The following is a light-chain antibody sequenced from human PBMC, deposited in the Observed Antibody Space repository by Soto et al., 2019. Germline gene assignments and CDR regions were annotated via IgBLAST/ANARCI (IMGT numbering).Light chain of an antibody. CDR3: QHRV. CDR2: GAS. J-gene: IGKJ3*01. CDR1: QSVSTSF. Sequence: EIVLTQSPGTLSLSPGERATLSCRASQSVSTSFLAWYRQKPGQAPRLLIYGASTRAPGIPDRFSGSGSGTDFTLTISSLQPDDFATYYCQHRVFGPGTKVDIK. V-gene: IGKV3-20*01.